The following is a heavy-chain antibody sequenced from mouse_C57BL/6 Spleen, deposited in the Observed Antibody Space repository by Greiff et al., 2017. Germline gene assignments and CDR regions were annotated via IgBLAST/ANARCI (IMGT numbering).Heavy chain of an antibody. CDR2: ISSGGSTI. D-gene: IGHD2-2*01. CDR3: ARPWLRHAMDF. V-gene: IGHV5-17*01. J-gene: IGHJ4*01. CDR1: GFTFSDYG. Sequence: EVQRVESGGGLVKPGGSLKLSCAASGFTFSDYGMHWVRQAPEKGLEWVAYISSGGSTIYYADTVKGRFTISRDNAKNTLFLQLTSLRSEDTAMSFCARPWLRHAMDFWGPGNSAPGSS.